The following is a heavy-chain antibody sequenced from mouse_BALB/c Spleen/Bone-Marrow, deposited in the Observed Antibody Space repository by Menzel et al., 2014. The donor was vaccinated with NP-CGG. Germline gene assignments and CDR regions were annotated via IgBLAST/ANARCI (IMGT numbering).Heavy chain of an antibody. D-gene: IGHD4-1*01. CDR2: IDPANGNT. J-gene: IGHJ4*01. CDR3: ARWEYYAMDY. V-gene: IGHV14-3*02. Sequence: EVQLQQSGAELVKPGASVKLSCTASGFNIKDTYMHWVKQRPEQGLEWIGRIDPANGNTKYDPKFQGKATITADTSSNTAYLQLSSMTSEDTAVYYCARWEYYAMDYWGQGTSVTVSS. CDR1: GFNIKDTY.